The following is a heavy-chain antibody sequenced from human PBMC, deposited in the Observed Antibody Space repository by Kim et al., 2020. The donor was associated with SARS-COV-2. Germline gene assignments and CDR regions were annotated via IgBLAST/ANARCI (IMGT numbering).Heavy chain of an antibody. V-gene: IGHV5-51*01. CDR3: ARGRGGARSSAFDI. D-gene: IGHD6-6*01. J-gene: IGHJ3*02. Sequence: GESLKISCKGSGYSFTSYWIGWVRPMPGKGMEWMGIIYPGDSDTRYSPSFQGPVNISADKSISTAYLQRSSLKASATALYYCARGRGGARSSAFDIWGQGTMVTVSS. CDR2: IYPGDSDT. CDR1: GYSFTSYW.